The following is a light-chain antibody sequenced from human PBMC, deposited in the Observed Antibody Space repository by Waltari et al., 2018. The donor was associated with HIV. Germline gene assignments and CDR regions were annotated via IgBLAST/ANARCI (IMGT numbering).Light chain of an antibody. V-gene: IGLV1-44*01. J-gene: IGLJ2*01. Sequence: QSVLTQPPSKSGTPGQRVTISCSGSSSNIGSNTVSWFQQFPGKAPKVLIYGKNQRPSGGPDRFAGSKSGTSASLAIGGLQSEDEADYHCASWDDSLNGPVFGGGTTLTVL. CDR2: GKN. CDR1: SSNIGSNT. CDR3: ASWDDSLNGPV.